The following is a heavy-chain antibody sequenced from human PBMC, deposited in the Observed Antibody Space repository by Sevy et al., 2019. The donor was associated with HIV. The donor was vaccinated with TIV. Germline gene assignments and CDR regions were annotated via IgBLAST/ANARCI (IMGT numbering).Heavy chain of an antibody. CDR1: GGSISSGDYY. Sequence: SETLSLTCTVSGGSISSGDYYWSWIRQPPGKGLEWIGYIYYSGSTYYNPSLKSRVTISVDTSKNQFSLKLSSVTAADTVVYYGASIGDYEGYWGQRTLVTVSS. J-gene: IGHJ4*02. D-gene: IGHD4-17*01. V-gene: IGHV4-30-4*01. CDR3: ASIGDYEGY. CDR2: IYYSGST.